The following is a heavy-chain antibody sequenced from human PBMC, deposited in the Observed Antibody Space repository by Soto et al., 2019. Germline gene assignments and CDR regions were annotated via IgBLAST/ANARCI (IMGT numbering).Heavy chain of an antibody. CDR1: GFTFTSYG. V-gene: IGHV1-18*04. CDR3: ARETYYFGSGTYDDGMDV. D-gene: IGHD3-10*01. J-gene: IGHJ6*02. Sequence: GASVKVSCKASGFTFTSYGISWVRQAPGQGLEWMAWISIYNDNTKYAQKFQGRITMTTDTSTSTAYMELRSLRSDDTAVYYCARETYYFGSGTYDDGMDVWGQGTKVTVSS. CDR2: ISIYNDNT.